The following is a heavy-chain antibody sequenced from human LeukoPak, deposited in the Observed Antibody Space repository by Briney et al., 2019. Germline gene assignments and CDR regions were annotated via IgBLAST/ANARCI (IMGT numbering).Heavy chain of an antibody. CDR1: GDSINSLDL. V-gene: IGHV4-4*02. J-gene: IGHJ4*02. D-gene: IGHD3-16*01. Sequence: SETLSLTCTVSGDSINSLDLWSWVRQPPGKGLEWIGEMYLSGTTHSNPSVKSRVTISIDKSKNQFFLNLSSVTAADTAVYYCARVTYDYVWGSSPGSFDYWGQGTLVTVSS. CDR2: MYLSGTT. CDR3: ARVTYDYVWGSSPGSFDY.